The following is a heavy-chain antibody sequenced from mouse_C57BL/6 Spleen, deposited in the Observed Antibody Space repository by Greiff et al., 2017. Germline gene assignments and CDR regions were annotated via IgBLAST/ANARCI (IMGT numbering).Heavy chain of an antibody. CDR3: AKYSYANYYAMDY. V-gene: IGHV1-59*01. Sequence: QVQLKQPGAELVRPGTSVKLSCKASGYTFTSYWMHWVKQRPGQGLEWIGVIDPSDSYTNYNQKFKGKATLTVDTSSSTAYMQLSSLTSEDSAVYYCAKYSYANYYAMDYWGQGTSVTVSS. CDR1: GYTFTSYW. J-gene: IGHJ4*01. D-gene: IGHD1-1*01. CDR2: IDPSDSYT.